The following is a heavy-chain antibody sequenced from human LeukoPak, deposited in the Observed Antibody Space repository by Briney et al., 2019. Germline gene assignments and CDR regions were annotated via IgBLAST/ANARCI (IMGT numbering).Heavy chain of an antibody. CDR2: ISYDGKEK. Sequence: GRSLRLSCEASGLVLSSFAIHWVRQPPGKGLEWVAVISYDGKEKYYTDSVKGRFTISRDVSENTVFLQMNSLSEDDTAVYYCAKAFFYDSSGLAAPVDYWGLGTQVTVT. V-gene: IGHV3-30*04. CDR3: AKAFFYDSSGLAAPVDY. CDR1: GLVLSSFA. D-gene: IGHD3-22*01. J-gene: IGHJ4*02.